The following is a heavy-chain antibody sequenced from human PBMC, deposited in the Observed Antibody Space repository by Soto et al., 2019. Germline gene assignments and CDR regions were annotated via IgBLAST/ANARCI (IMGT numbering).Heavy chain of an antibody. J-gene: IGHJ4*02. CDR1: GGSISSSTYY. CDR2: IYYSGST. D-gene: IGHD6-13*01. V-gene: IGHV4-39*03. Sequence: PSETLSLTCTVSGGSISSSTYYWGWIRQPPGKGLEWIGSIYYSGSTYYNPSLKSRVTISVDTSKNQFSLKLSSVTAADTAVYYCSTVRSRWNIDYWGQRTLVTVSS. CDR3: STVRSRWNIDY.